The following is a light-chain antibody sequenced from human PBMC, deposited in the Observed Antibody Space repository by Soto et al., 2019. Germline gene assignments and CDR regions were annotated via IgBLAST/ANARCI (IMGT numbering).Light chain of an antibody. CDR2: GNT. CDR3: LSFASSLSVV. CDR1: SSNIGAGYD. Sequence: QSVLTQPPSVSGAPGQRVTISCTGSSSNIGAGYDVHWYQQLPGRAPKLLIYGNTNRPSGVPDRFSGSKSATSASLAITGLGAEDEADYYCLSFASSLSVVFGGGTKLPVL. J-gene: IGLJ2*01. V-gene: IGLV1-40*01.